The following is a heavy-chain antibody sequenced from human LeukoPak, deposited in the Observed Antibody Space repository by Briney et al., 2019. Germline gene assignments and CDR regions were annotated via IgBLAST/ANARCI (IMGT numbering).Heavy chain of an antibody. Sequence: GGSLRLSCTASGFTFSSQWMSWVRQALGKGLEWVANIRQDGSETQYVDSMKGRFTISRDNAKNSSYLQMNSLRAEDTAMYYCVTTTRCRAFDYWGQGTLVTVSS. D-gene: IGHD1-26*01. V-gene: IGHV3-7*01. CDR1: GFTFSSQW. J-gene: IGHJ4*02. CDR3: VTTTRCRAFDY. CDR2: IRQDGSET.